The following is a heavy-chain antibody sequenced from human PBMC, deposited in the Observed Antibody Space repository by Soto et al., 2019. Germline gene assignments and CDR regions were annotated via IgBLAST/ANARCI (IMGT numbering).Heavy chain of an antibody. D-gene: IGHD3-10*01. V-gene: IGHV4-34*02. Sequence: QVQLQQWGAGLLKPSETLSLTCAVYGGSFSDYYWSWVRQPQGEGLEWIGEINHRGNTTYNPSLKSRVTLSVDTPKNQFSLKLRSVTAADTAVYFCASAKAWRSEFWGQGTLVTVSS. CDR2: INHRGNT. J-gene: IGHJ4*02. CDR1: GGSFSDYY. CDR3: ASAKAWRSEF.